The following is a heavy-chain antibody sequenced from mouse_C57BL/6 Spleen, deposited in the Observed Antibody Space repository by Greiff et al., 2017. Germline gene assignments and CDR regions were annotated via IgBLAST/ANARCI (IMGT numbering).Heavy chain of an antibody. J-gene: IGHJ3*01. CDR3: ARGNYDYDGGFAY. D-gene: IGHD2-4*01. CDR1: GYTFTSYW. V-gene: IGHV1-55*01. Sequence: QVQLQQPGAELVKPGASVKMSCKASGYTFTSYWITWVKQRPGQGLEWIGDIYPGSGSTNYNEKFKSKATLTVDTSSSTAYMQLSSLTSDDSAVYYCARGNYDYDGGFAYWGQGTLVTVSA. CDR2: IYPGSGST.